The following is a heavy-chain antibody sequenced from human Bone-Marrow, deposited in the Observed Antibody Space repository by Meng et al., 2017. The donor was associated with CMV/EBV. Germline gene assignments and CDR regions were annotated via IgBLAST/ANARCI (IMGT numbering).Heavy chain of an antibody. CDR2: INPNDDT. Sequence: QVQLVQSGAAVKKPGASVKVSCKASGYTVTDYYIRWVRQAPGQWLEWMGWINPNDDTNYAQNFQGRVTMTRDMSINTVYMELSRLTSDDTAVYYCARSSGWSRFDYWGLGTLVTVDS. CDR3: ARSSGWSRFDY. V-gene: IGHV1-2*02. D-gene: IGHD6-19*01. J-gene: IGHJ4*02. CDR1: GYTVTDYY.